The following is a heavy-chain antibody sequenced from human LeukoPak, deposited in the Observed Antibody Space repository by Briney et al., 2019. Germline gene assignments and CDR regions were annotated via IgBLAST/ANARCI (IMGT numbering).Heavy chain of an antibody. D-gene: IGHD6-19*01. CDR3: ARDRRGVAGGY. CDR1: GFTFSSYW. V-gene: IGHV3-74*01. CDR2: INSDGSTT. Sequence: GGSLRLSCAASGFTFSSYWMHWVRQAPGKGLVWVSRINSDGSTTTYADSVKGRFTISRDNAKNTLYLQMNRLRAEDTAVYYCARDRRGVAGGYWGQGTLVIVSS. J-gene: IGHJ4*02.